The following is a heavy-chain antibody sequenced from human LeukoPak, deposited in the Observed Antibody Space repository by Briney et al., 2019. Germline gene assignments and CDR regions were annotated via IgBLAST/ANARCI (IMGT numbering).Heavy chain of an antibody. CDR3: ARRYSNSYFDF. CDR2: MYHSGIT. CDR1: GYSISSGYY. Sequence: SETLSLTCAVSGYSISSGYYWGWIRPPPGKGLEWIGNMYHSGITYYNASLKSRVTISVDTSNNQFSLKLNSVTAADAAVYYCARRYSNSYFDFWGQGTLVTVSS. J-gene: IGHJ4*02. D-gene: IGHD4-11*01. V-gene: IGHV4-38-2*01.